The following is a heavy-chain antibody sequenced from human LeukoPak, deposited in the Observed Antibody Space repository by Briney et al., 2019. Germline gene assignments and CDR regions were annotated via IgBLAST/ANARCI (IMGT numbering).Heavy chain of an antibody. CDR2: IKQDGSEK. J-gene: IGHJ4*02. CDR1: GFTFSSYW. Sequence: GGSLKLSCAASGFTFSSYWMSWARQAPGKGLEWVANIKQDGSEKYYVDSVKGRFTISRDNANNSLYLQMNTLRAEDTAVYYCATDLQSFDYWGQGTLVTVSS. V-gene: IGHV3-7*04. CDR3: ATDLQSFDY.